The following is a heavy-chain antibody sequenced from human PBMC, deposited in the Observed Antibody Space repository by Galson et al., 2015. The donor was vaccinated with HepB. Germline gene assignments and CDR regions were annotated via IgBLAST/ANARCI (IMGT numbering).Heavy chain of an antibody. D-gene: IGHD6-13*01. Sequence: SLRLSCAASGFTFSSYAMSWVRQAPGKGLEWVSAISGSGGSTYYADSVKGRFTISRDNSKNTLYLQMNSLRAEDTAVYYCAKDGSSWYYFDYWGQGTLVTVSS. CDR2: ISGSGGST. CDR3: AKDGSSWYYFDY. V-gene: IGHV3-23*01. CDR1: GFTFSSYA. J-gene: IGHJ4*02.